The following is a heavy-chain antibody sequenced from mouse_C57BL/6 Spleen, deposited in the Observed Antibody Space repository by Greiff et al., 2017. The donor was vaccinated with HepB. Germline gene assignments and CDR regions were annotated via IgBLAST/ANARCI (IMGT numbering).Heavy chain of an antibody. J-gene: IGHJ2*01. CDR1: GYTFTSYW. V-gene: IGHV1-55*01. Sequence: VQLQQPGAELVKPGASVKMSCKASGYTFTSYWLTWVKQRPGQGLEWIGDIYPGSGSTNYNEKFKSKATLTVDTSSSTAYMQLSSLTSEDSAVYYCARYIPHGYYFDYWGQGTTLTVSS. CDR3: ARYIPHGYYFDY. CDR2: IYPGSGST.